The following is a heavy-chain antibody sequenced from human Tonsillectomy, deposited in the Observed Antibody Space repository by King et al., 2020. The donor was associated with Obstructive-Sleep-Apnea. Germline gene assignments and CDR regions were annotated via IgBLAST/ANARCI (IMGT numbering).Heavy chain of an antibody. Sequence: VQLVESGGGLVQPGRSMRLSCSASGFTFHDYAMHWVRQAPWKVLEGVAGINWNSLDIAYAASVNGRFTLSRDNTKNSLYLLMYSLRPDDTALYYCVKGSVGEINMSRVSYRSYGLEVWGPGTTVIVSS. CDR1: GFTFHDYA. V-gene: IGHV3-9*01. CDR2: INWNSLDI. D-gene: IGHD3-10*02. J-gene: IGHJ6*02. CDR3: VKGSVGEINMSRVSYRSYGLEV.